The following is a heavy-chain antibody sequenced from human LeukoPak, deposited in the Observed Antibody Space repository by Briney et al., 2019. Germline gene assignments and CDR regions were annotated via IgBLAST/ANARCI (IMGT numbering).Heavy chain of an antibody. D-gene: IGHD3-9*01. CDR2: INSGGDYI. CDR3: ARGHYDVLAASYKWTPDY. CDR1: GLTLQYYAFSNYG. Sequence: GGSLRLSCEASGLTLQYYAFSNYGMHWVRQAPGKGLEWVSSINSGGDYIYYADSVKGRFTTSRDNAKNSLSLQLNSLRVEDTAVYYCARGHYDVLAASYKWTPDYWGQGTLVTVSS. J-gene: IGHJ4*02. V-gene: IGHV3-21*01.